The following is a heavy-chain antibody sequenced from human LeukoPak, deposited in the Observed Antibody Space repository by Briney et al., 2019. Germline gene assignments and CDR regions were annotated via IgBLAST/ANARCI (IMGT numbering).Heavy chain of an antibody. J-gene: IGHJ4*02. D-gene: IGHD6-19*01. CDR1: GFTFSSYG. CDR3: AKKGYSNGWRDPYYFDC. CDR2: IRSDGSNK. V-gene: IGHV3-30*02. Sequence: GGSLRLSSAASGFTFSSYGMHWVRQAPGKGLEWVAFIRSDGSNKYYADSVKGRFTISRDNSKLYLQMNSLRAEDTAVYYCAKKGYSNGWRDPYYFDCWGQGTLVTVSS.